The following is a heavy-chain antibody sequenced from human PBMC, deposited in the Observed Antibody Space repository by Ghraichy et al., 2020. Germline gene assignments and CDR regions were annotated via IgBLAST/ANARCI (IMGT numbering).Heavy chain of an antibody. CDR2: IYYTGST. D-gene: IGHD1-14*01. V-gene: IGHV4-59*01. CDR3: ASSGIRASAFDP. CDR1: GVSMTSYY. Sequence: SETLSLTCSVFGVSMTSYYWNWIRQPPGKGLEWIGYIYYTGSTSYSSSLESRVTMSVDTSKNQFSLKLTSVTAADTAVYYCASSGIRASAFDPWGQGTLVTFAP. J-gene: IGHJ5*02.